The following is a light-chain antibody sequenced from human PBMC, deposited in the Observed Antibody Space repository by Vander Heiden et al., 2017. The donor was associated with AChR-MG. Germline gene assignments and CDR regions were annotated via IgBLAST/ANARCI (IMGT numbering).Light chain of an antibody. CDR2: DVN. J-gene: IGLJ1*01. V-gene: IGLV2-11*01. CDR1: SSDVGAYNY. Sequence: QSALTQPRSVSGSPGQSVTISCTGTSSDVGAYNYVSWYQQHPGKAPKLMIYDVNKRPSGVPGRFSGSKSGNAASLTISGLQAEDEADYYCCSYAGSYTYVFGTGTKVTVL. CDR3: CSYAGSYTYV.